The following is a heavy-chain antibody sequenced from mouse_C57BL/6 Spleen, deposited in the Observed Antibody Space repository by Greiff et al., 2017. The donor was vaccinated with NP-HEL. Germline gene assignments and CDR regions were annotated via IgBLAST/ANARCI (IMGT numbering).Heavy chain of an antibody. CDR2: IDPSDSYT. J-gene: IGHJ1*03. V-gene: IGHV1-50*01. CDR3: ARSGMGWLRWYLDV. Sequence: QVQLQQPGAELVKPGASVKLSCKASGYTFTSYWMQWVKQRPGQGLEWIGEIDPSDSYTNYNQKFKGKATLTVDTSSSTAYMQRSSLTSEDSAVYYCARSGMGWLRWYLDVWGKGTTVTVSS. D-gene: IGHD2-2*01. CDR1: GYTFTSYW.